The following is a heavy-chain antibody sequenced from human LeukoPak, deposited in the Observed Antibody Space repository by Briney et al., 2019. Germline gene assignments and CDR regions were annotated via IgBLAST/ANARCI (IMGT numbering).Heavy chain of an antibody. V-gene: IGHV4-31*03. CDR3: ARGRKAIVAVDY. Sequence: SETLSLTCTVSGGSISSGGYYWSWIRQHPGKGLEWIGYIYYSGSTYYNPSLKSRATISVDTSKNQFSLKLSSVTAADTAVYYCARGRKAIVAVDYWGQGTLVTVSS. D-gene: IGHD2-2*01. J-gene: IGHJ4*02. CDR1: GGSISSGGYY. CDR2: IYYSGST.